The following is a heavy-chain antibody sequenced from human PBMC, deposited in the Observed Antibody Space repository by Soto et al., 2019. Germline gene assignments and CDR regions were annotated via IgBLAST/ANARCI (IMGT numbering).Heavy chain of an antibody. Sequence: QVQLVQSGAEMKQPGASVKLSCQASGYIFIHCFMHWVRQAPGQGLEWMGGINPSSGTTTYAKKFQGRVTVTRDTSTSTVYMELSSLGSGDTAMYYCARSLGETTALFDYWCQGSLVTVSA. CDR2: INPSSGTT. CDR3: ARSLGETTALFDY. J-gene: IGHJ4*02. V-gene: IGHV1-46*01. CDR1: GYIFIHCF. D-gene: IGHD1-26*01.